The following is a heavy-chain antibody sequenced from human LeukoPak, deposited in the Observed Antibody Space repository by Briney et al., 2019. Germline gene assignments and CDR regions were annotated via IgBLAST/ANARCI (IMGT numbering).Heavy chain of an antibody. J-gene: IGHJ4*02. CDR2: ISHDGSNK. V-gene: IGHV3-30*04. CDR3: ARDHRGGVGSSRWFDY. CDR1: GFTFSSYA. D-gene: IGHD1-26*01. Sequence: PGGSLRLSCAASGFTFSSYAMHWVRQAPGKGLEWVAVISHDGSNKYYADSVKGRFTISRDNSRNTLYLQMNSLRAEDTAVYYCARDHRGGVGSSRWFDYWGQGTLVTVSS.